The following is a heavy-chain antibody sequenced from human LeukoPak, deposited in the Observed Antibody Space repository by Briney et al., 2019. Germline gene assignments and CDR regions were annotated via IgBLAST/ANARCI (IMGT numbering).Heavy chain of an antibody. D-gene: IGHD5-12*01. CDR3: AKDAEVGGYSGYNWFDP. CDR1: GFTFSSYA. CDR2: ISGSGGST. V-gene: IGHV3-23*01. J-gene: IGHJ5*02. Sequence: GGSLRFSCAASGFTFSSYAMSWVRQAPGKGLEWVSAISGSGGSTYYADSVKGRFTISRDNSKNTLYLQMNSLRAEDTAVYYCAKDAEVGGYSGYNWFDPWGQGTQVTVSS.